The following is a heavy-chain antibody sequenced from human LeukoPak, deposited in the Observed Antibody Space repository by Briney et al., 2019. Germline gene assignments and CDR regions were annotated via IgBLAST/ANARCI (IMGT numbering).Heavy chain of an antibody. CDR1: GFTFSSHG. CDR2: ISSDATDT. CDR3: VKAYPTDYYFDY. Sequence: SGGSLRLSCAASGFTFSSHGMHWVRQAPGKGLEYVSGISSDATDTYYADSVKGRFTISRDNSKNTLFLQMSSLRAEDTAVYYCVKAYPTDYYFDYWGQGTLVTVSS. J-gene: IGHJ4*02. V-gene: IGHV3-64D*06.